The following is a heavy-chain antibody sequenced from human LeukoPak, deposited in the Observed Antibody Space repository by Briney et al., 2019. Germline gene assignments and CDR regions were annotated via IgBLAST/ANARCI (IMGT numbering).Heavy chain of an antibody. D-gene: IGHD6-13*01. Sequence: GGSLRLSCTASGFTFDDYAMHWVRQPPGKGLEWVSAISWNGDTKAYADSVKGRFTISRDNAKNSLYPQMNSLRAEDTAFYYCAKARHWYTWGDYWGQGTLVTVSS. CDR2: ISWNGDTK. V-gene: IGHV3-9*01. CDR3: AKARHWYTWGDY. J-gene: IGHJ4*02. CDR1: GFTFDDYA.